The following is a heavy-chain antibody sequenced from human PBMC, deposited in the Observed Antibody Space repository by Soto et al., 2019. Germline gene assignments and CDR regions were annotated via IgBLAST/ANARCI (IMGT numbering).Heavy chain of an antibody. CDR3: ARVGYSSGGEGVFGWFDP. D-gene: IGHD6-19*01. CDR2: ISGSGGST. J-gene: IGHJ5*02. CDR1: GFTFSSYA. Sequence: GGSLRLSCAASGFTFSSYAMSWVRQAPGKGLEWVSAISGSGGSTYYADSVKGRFTISRDNSKNTLYLQMNSLRAEDTAVYYFARVGYSSGGEGVFGWFDPWGQGTLVTVSS. V-gene: IGHV3-23*01.